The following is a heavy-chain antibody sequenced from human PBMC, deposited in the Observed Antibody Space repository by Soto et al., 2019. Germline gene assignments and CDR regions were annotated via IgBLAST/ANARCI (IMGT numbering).Heavy chain of an antibody. CDR3: ARESEDLTSNFDA. Sequence: PGGSLRLSCAASGFIFSDYSMSWVRQFPGKGLEGVANIKQDGGEEDYVDSVKGRLTISRDNAKNSLYLEMNSLRAEDTAVYYCARESEDLTSNFDAWGHGTLGTSPQ. J-gene: IGHJ4*01. CDR1: GFIFSDYS. V-gene: IGHV3-7*01. CDR2: IKQDGGEE.